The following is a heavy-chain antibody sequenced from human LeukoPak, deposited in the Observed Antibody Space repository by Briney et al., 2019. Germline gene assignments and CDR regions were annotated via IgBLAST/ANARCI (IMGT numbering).Heavy chain of an antibody. D-gene: IGHD3-16*01. CDR1: GGSISSSSYY. CDR2: IYYSGST. V-gene: IGHV4-39*07. CDR3: ARDVRAQGGYFDY. Sequence: SETLSLTCTVSGGSISSSSYYWGWIRQPPGKGLEWIGGIYYSGSTYYNPSLKSRVTISVDTSKNQFSLKLSSVTAADTAVYYCARDVRAQGGYFDYWGQGTLVTVSS. J-gene: IGHJ4*02.